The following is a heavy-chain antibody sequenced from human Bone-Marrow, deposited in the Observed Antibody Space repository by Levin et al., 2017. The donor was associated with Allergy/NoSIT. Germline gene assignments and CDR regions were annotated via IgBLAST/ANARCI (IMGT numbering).Heavy chain of an antibody. CDR2: ISTNGGST. Sequence: GGSLRLSCAASGFSFSSYSMHWVRQAPGKGLEYVSAISTNGGSTYYANSVKGRFTISRDNSKNTLYLQMGSLRAEDMAVYFCARISGSYYYFDYWGQGTLVTVSS. CDR3: ARISGSYYYFDY. D-gene: IGHD1-26*01. J-gene: IGHJ4*02. V-gene: IGHV3-64*01. CDR1: GFSFSSYS.